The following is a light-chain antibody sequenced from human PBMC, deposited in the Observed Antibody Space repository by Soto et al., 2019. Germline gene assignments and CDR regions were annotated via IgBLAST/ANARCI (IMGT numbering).Light chain of an antibody. V-gene: IGKV1-17*01. CDR1: QGIRND. J-gene: IGKJ2*01. CDR2: IAS. Sequence: DIQMTQSPSSLSASVGDRVTITCRASQGIRNDLDWFQQKTGKAPKRLIYIASSLQSGVPSRFSGSGSGTEFTLTISSLQPEDFATYYCVQHNSDPYTFGQGTKLEIK. CDR3: VQHNSDPYT.